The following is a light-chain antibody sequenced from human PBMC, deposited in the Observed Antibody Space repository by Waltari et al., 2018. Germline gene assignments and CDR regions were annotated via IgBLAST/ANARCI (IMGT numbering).Light chain of an antibody. V-gene: IGKV1-5*03. J-gene: IGKJ4*01. CDR3: QQYNSYSLLS. Sequence: DIQITQSPSTLSASVGDRVIFRCRASQSISKWLAWYPQKPGKSPKLLINKASTLESGVPSRVSGSGSVTEFTLTISSLQPEDFATYYCQQYNSYSLLSFGGGTKVEIK. CDR2: KAS. CDR1: QSISKW.